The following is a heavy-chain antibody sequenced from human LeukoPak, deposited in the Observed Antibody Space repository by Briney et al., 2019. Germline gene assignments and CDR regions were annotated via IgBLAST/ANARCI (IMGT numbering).Heavy chain of an antibody. J-gene: IGHJ4*02. CDR3: ARTDSGVVLAAVSFDY. V-gene: IGHV7-4-1*02. CDR1: GYTFTSYA. CDR2: INTNTGNP. Sequence: ASVKVSCKASGYTFTSYAMNWVRQAPGQGLEWMGWINTNTGNPTYAQGFTGRFVFSLDTSVSTAYLQISSLKAEDTAVYYCARTDSGVVLAAVSFDYWGQGTLVTVSS. D-gene: IGHD2-2*01.